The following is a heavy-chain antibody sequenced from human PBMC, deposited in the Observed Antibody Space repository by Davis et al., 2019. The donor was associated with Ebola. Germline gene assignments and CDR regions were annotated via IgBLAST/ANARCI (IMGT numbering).Heavy chain of an antibody. Sequence: GESLKISCADSVITFSSYAMTWVRQAPGKGLEWVSFISSRSKTIYYADSVKGRLTISRDNDKNSLHLQMNSLRAEDTAVYYCARESGIVPAVIGDWFDPWGQGTLVTVSS. V-gene: IGHV3-48*01. D-gene: IGHD2-2*01. CDR1: VITFSSYA. CDR2: ISSRSKTI. J-gene: IGHJ5*02. CDR3: ARESGIVPAVIGDWFDP.